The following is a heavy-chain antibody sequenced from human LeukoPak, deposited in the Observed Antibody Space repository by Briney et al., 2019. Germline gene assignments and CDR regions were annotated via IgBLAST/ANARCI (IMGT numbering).Heavy chain of an antibody. CDR1: GFTFSTYW. CDR3: VKPYYFSSGSLT. V-gene: IGHV3-7*01. D-gene: IGHD3-10*01. Sequence: GGSLRLSCDASGFTFSTYWMTWVRQAPGKGLEWVATINQDGSEKYYMDSMQGRFIISRDNAKNSLHLHMNSLRAEDTAVYYCVKPYYFSSGSLTWGQGSLVTVSS. CDR2: INQDGSEK. J-gene: IGHJ5*02.